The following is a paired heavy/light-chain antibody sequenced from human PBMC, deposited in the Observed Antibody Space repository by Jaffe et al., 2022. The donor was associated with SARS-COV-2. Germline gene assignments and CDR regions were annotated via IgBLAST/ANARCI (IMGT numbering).Heavy chain of an antibody. Sequence: EVQLVESGGGLVPPGGSLRLSCPASGFTLRGYAMHWVRQAPGKGLEYVSAISGNGGSIYYADSVKGRFSIFRDNSKNTLFLQMSSLRPEDTAVYYCVKGVATMTGPFDYWGQGTLVTVSS. D-gene: IGHD5-12*01. CDR1: GFTLRGYA. J-gene: IGHJ4*02. V-gene: IGHV3-64D*09. CDR2: ISGNGGSI. CDR3: VKGVATMTGPFDY.
Light chain of an antibody. CDR1: QGITSN. V-gene: IGKV3-15*01. Sequence: EIVMTQSPATLSVSPGERATLSCRASQGITSNLAWYQQKPGQAPRLLVYRASTRATGIPARFSGSGSGTEFTLTISSLQSEDFAVYYCHQYNNWPPRGFTFGPGTRVDI. CDR2: RAS. CDR3: HQYNNWPPRGFT. J-gene: IGKJ3*01.